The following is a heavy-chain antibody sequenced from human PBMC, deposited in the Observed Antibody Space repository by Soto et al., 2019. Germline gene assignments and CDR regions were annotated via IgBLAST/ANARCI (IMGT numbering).Heavy chain of an antibody. J-gene: IGHJ5*02. CDR3: ARDPDIVVVAASWFDP. D-gene: IGHD2-15*01. CDR2: IWYDGSNK. V-gene: IGHV3-33*01. Sequence: PGGSLRLSCAASGFTFSSYGMHWVRQAPGKGLEWVAVIWYDGSNKYYADSVKGRFTISRDNSKNTLYLQMNSLRAEDTAVYYCARDPDIVVVAASWFDPWGQGTLVTVSS. CDR1: GFTFSSYG.